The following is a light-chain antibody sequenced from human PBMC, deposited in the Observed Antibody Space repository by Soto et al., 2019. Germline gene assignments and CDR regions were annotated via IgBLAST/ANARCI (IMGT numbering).Light chain of an antibody. CDR2: DNN. CDR1: GSNIGSNP. Sequence: QSVLTQPPSASGTPGQRVTISCSGRGSNIGSNPVNWYQQLPGTAPKLLIYDNNKRPSGIPDRFSGSKSGASATLGITGLQTGDEADYYCGTWDSSLSTGVFGGGTKLTVL. J-gene: IGLJ3*02. V-gene: IGLV1-51*01. CDR3: GTWDSSLSTGV.